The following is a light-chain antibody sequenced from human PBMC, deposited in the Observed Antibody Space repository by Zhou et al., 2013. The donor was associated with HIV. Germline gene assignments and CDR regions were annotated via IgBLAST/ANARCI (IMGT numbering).Light chain of an antibody. CDR2: GAS. CDR1: QAISSS. V-gene: IGKV1-NL1*01. J-gene: IGKJ2*01. CDR3: QQYYTIPYT. Sequence: DIQMTQSPSSLSASVGDSVTFTCRASQAISSSLAWYQQRSGKAPKLLVYGASTLETGVPSRFTGSGSGTDYSLTINALQPEDFATYFCQQYYTIPYTFGPGTGLGDQT.